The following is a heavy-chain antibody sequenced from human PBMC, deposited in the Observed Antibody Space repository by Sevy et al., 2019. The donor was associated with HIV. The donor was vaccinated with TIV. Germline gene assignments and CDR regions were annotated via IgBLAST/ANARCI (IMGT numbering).Heavy chain of an antibody. J-gene: IGHJ6*02. Sequence: ASVKVSCKASGYTFTSYGISWVRQAPGQGLEWMGWISAYNGNTNYSQKLQGRVTMTTDTSTSTAYMELRSLRSDDTAVYYCARDSIPLVQAVIITPYYYGMDVWGQGTTVTVSS. D-gene: IGHD3-10*01. V-gene: IGHV1-18*01. CDR3: ARDSIPLVQAVIITPYYYGMDV. CDR2: ISAYNGNT. CDR1: GYTFTSYG.